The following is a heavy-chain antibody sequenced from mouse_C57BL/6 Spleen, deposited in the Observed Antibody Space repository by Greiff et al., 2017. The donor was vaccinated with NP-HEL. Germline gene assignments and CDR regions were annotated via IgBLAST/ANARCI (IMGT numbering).Heavy chain of an antibody. D-gene: IGHD2-4*01. J-gene: IGHJ3*01. Sequence: EVKLMESGGGLEQPGGPLKLSCAASGFTFSDYYMYWVRQTPEKRLEWVAYISNGGGSTYYPDTVKGRFTISRDNAKNTLYLQMSRLKSEDTAMYYCARTYDYDRSWFAYWGQGTLVTVSA. CDR2: ISNGGGST. CDR1: GFTFSDYY. CDR3: ARTYDYDRSWFAY. V-gene: IGHV5-12*01.